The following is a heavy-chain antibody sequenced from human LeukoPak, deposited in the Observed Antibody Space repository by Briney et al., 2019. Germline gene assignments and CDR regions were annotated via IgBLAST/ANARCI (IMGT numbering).Heavy chain of an antibody. D-gene: IGHD2-15*01. Sequence: ASVTVSFKSSVYTFTVYYMHWVRQAPGQGLEWMGWINPNSGGTNYAQKFQGRVTMTRDTSISTAYMELGRLRSDDTAVYYCAREQSGGSCYNYWGQGTLVTVSS. J-gene: IGHJ4*02. CDR3: AREQSGGSCYNY. CDR1: VYTFTVYY. CDR2: INPNSGGT. V-gene: IGHV1-2*02.